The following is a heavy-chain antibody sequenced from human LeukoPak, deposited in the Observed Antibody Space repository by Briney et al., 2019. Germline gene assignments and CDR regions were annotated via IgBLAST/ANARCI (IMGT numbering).Heavy chain of an antibody. CDR3: AVSLTTGGYYGMDV. CDR2: FDPEDGET. Sequence: GTSEKVSCKFSGYTLTELSLHWVRKAPGKGLEWMGRFDPEDGETIYARKFQGRVTMTEDTSTDTAYMELSSLRSEDRAVYFCAVSLTTGGYYGMDVWGQGTTVSVSS. D-gene: IGHD1-1*01. V-gene: IGHV1-24*01. J-gene: IGHJ6*02. CDR1: GYTLTELS.